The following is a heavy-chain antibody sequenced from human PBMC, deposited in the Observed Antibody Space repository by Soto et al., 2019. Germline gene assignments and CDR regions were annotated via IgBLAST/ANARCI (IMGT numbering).Heavy chain of an antibody. Sequence: ASVKVSCKASGYTFTGYYMHWVRQAPGQGLEWMGWIDPNSGGTNYAQKFQGWVTMTRDTSISTAYMELSRLRSDDTAVYYCARGYYDSSGPCDIWGQGTMVTVSS. CDR2: IDPNSGGT. CDR3: ARGYYDSSGPCDI. V-gene: IGHV1-2*04. CDR1: GYTFTGYY. D-gene: IGHD3-22*01. J-gene: IGHJ3*02.